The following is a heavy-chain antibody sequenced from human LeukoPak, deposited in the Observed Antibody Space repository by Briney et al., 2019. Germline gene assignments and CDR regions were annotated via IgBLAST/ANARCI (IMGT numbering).Heavy chain of an antibody. CDR1: GGSFSGYY. V-gene: IGHV4-34*01. D-gene: IGHD5-18*01. Sequence: SETLSLTCAVYGGSFSGYYWSWIRRPPGKGLEWIGEINHSGSTNYNPSLKSRVTISVDTSKNQLSLKLSSVTAADTAVYYCASSPSPVDTAMAPDYWGQGTLVTVSS. CDR3: ASSPSPVDTAMAPDY. CDR2: INHSGST. J-gene: IGHJ4*02.